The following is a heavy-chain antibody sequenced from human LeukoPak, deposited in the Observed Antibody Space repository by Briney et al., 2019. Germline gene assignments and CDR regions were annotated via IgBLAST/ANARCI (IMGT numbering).Heavy chain of an antibody. CDR1: GFTFSSHA. V-gene: IGHV3-23*01. J-gene: IGHJ6*02. CDR3: AKCLGGSCLQYGMDV. CDR2: INGGGGTT. Sequence: GGSLRLSCAASGFTFSSHAMSWVRQAPGKGLEWVSAINGGGGTTYYADFVKGRFTISRDDSKNTLYLQMNSLRAEDTAVYYCAKCLGGSCLQYGMDVWGQGTTVTASS. D-gene: IGHD2-15*01.